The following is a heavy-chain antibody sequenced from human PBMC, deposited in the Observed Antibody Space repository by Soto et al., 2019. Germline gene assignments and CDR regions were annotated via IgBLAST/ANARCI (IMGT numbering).Heavy chain of an antibody. CDR1: GGTFSSYA. D-gene: IGHD3-22*01. Sequence: SVKVSCKASGGTFSSYAISWVRQAPGQGLECMGGIIPIFGTANYAQKFQGRVTITADESTSTAYMELSSLRSEDTAVYYCASLGENYYDSSGYPPYYFDYWGQGTLVTVSS. J-gene: IGHJ4*02. CDR3: ASLGENYYDSSGYPPYYFDY. V-gene: IGHV1-69*13. CDR2: IIPIFGTA.